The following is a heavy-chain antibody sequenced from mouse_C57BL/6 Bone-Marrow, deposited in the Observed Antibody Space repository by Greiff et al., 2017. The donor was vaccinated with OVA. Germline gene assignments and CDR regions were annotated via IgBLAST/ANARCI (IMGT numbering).Heavy chain of an antibody. CDR2: IDPENGDT. D-gene: IGHD2-4*01. Sequence: VQLQQSGAELVRPGASVKLSCTASGFNIKDDYMHWVKQRPEQGLEWIGWIDPENGDTEYASKFQGKATITADTSSNTAYLQLSSLTSVDTAVYYCTPYDYDFAYWGQGTLVTVSA. V-gene: IGHV14-4*01. CDR3: TPYDYDFAY. CDR1: GFNIKDDY. J-gene: IGHJ3*01.